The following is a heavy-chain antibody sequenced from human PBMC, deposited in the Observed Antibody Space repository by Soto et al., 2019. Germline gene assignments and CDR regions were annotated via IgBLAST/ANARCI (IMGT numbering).Heavy chain of an antibody. V-gene: IGHV3-21*01. CDR3: ARASSSGSYFGY. D-gene: IGHD6-6*01. CDR2: ISSSSNYM. J-gene: IGHJ4*02. CDR1: GFTFRSFS. Sequence: GGSLRLSCAASGFTFRSFSMNWVRQAPGEGLEWVSSISSSSNYMYYADSLKGRLTISRDNAKDSLFLQMHSLRAEDTAVYYCARASSSGSYFGYWGQGTLVTVSS.